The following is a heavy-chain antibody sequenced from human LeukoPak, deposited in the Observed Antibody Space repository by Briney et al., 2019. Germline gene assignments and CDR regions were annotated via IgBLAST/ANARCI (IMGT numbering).Heavy chain of an antibody. V-gene: IGHV1-46*01. CDR2: INPSGGST. D-gene: IGHD3-10*01. J-gene: IGHJ5*02. Sequence: ASVKVSCKASGYTFTCYYMHWVRQAPGQGLEWMGIINPSGGSTSYAQKFQGRVTMTRDMSTSTVYMELSSLRSEDTAVYYCARGGTMVRGVNGNWFDPWGQGTLVTVSS. CDR3: ARGGTMVRGVNGNWFDP. CDR1: GYTFTCYY.